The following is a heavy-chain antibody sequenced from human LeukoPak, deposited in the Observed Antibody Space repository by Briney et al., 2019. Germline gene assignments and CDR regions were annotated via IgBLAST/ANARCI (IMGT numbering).Heavy chain of an antibody. V-gene: IGHV1-69*13. Sequence: SVKVSCKASRGTFSSYAISWVRQAPGQGLEWMGGIIPIFGTANYAQKFQGRVTITADESTSTAYMELSSLRSEDTAVYYCAREKLMVRGVIFYYYYMDVWGKGTTVTISS. J-gene: IGHJ6*03. CDR1: RGTFSSYA. CDR2: IIPIFGTA. D-gene: IGHD3-10*01. CDR3: AREKLMVRGVIFYYYYMDV.